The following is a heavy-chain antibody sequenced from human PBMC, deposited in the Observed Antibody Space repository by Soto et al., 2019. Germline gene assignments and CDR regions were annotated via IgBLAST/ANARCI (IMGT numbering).Heavy chain of an antibody. J-gene: IGHJ3*02. Sequence: PGGSLRLSCAASGFTFSSYSMNWVRQAPGKGLEWVSSISSSSSYIYYADSVKGRFTISRDNAKNSFYLQMNSLRAEDTAVYYCARGDYYDSSGPFSDAFDIWGRGTMVTVSS. CDR3: ARGDYYDSSGPFSDAFDI. D-gene: IGHD3-22*01. V-gene: IGHV3-21*01. CDR2: ISSSSSYI. CDR1: GFTFSSYS.